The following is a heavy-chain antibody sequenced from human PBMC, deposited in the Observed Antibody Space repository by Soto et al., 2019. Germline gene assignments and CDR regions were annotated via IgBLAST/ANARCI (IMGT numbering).Heavy chain of an antibody. CDR2: IYYSGST. Sequence: TSETLSVTCAVSGGSISSSNWRSWLRHPPGKGLEWIGYIYYSGSTNYNPSLKSRVTISVDTSKNQFSLKLSSVTAADTAVYYCASLSMDGSGSSDYWGHGTLVTVSS. CDR3: ASLSMDGSGSSDY. D-gene: IGHD3-10*01. V-gene: IGHV4-4*02. J-gene: IGHJ4*01. CDR1: GGSISSSN.